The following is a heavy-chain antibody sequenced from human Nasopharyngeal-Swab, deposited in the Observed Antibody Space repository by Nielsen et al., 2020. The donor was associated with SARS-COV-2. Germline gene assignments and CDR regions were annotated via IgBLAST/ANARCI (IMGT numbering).Heavy chain of an antibody. D-gene: IGHD3-3*01. CDR3: ARAILNLGGGDYMDV. V-gene: IGHV4-61*02. Sequence: RQAPGKGLEWIGRLYTSGTTNYNPSLKSRVTISVDTSKDQFSLKLSSVTAADTAVYYCARAILNLGGGDYMDVWGKGTTVTVSS. J-gene: IGHJ6*03. CDR2: LYTSGTT.